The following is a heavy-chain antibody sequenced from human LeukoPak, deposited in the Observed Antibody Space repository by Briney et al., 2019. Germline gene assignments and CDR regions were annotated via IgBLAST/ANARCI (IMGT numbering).Heavy chain of an antibody. CDR1: GFTFSSDW. V-gene: IGHV3-7*01. J-gene: IGHJ2*01. Sequence: GGSLRLSCAASGFTFSSDWMIWVRQAPGKGLEWVANIKPDGGETYYVDSVKGRFTVSRDNARNSLYLQMNSLRAEGTAVYYCVRYYTRQSWYFDLWGRGTLVTVSS. CDR2: IKPDGGET. CDR3: VRYYTRQSWYFDL. D-gene: IGHD3-3*01.